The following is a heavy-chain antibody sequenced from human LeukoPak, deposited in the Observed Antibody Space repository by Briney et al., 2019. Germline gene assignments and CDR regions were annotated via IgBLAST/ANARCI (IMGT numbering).Heavy chain of an antibody. D-gene: IGHD4-23*01. J-gene: IGHJ4*02. CDR3: SRGEGDSGGNFVGDY. CDR2: ISSSSNYI. V-gene: IGHV3-21*01. CDR1: GFTFSSYS. Sequence: GGSLRLSCAASGFTFSSYSMNWVRQAPGEGLEWVSSISSSSNYIYYADSVKGRFTLSRDNAKKSLWLQMNSLRAEDTAVYYCSRGEGDSGGNFVGDYWGQGTLVTVSS.